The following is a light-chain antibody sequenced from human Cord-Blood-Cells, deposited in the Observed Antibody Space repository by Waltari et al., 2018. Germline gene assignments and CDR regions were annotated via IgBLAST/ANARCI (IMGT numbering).Light chain of an antibody. CDR1: TGAVPSGHY. V-gene: IGLV7-46*01. J-gene: IGLJ2*01. CDR3: LLSYRGARRV. Sequence: QAVVTQEPSLTVSPGGTDTLTCRSSTGAVPSGHYPYWFQQKPAQAPRTLIYDTSNNHSLATAPLSSSPRVGKCTLTRSGAQPEDEAECYCLLSYRGARRVFGGGTKLTVL. CDR2: DTS.